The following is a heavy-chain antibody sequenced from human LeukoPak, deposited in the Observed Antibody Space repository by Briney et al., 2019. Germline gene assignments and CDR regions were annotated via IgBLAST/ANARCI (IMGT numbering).Heavy chain of an antibody. J-gene: IGHJ3*02. CDR2: INPNGGST. D-gene: IGHD6-13*01. V-gene: IGHV1-46*01. CDR1: GYTSIRYY. Sequence: ASVKVSCKAFGYTSIRYYIYWVRQAPGQGLEWMGRINPNGGSTGYAQKFQGRVTMTRDTSTSTVYMELSSLRSDDTAVYFCARVGPEAAGACCALDIWGQGTMVTVSS. CDR3: ARVGPEAAGACCALDI.